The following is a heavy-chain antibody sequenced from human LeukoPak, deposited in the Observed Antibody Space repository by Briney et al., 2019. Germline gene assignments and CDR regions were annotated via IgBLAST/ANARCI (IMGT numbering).Heavy chain of an antibody. D-gene: IGHD3-22*01. CDR1: GFTFSSYA. Sequence: GGSLRLSCAASGFTFSSYAMSWVRQAPGKGLEWVSGISWNSGSIGYADSVKSRFTISRDNAKNSLYLQMNSLRAEDTALYYCAKGGYYYDSSGYPYYFDYWGQGTLVTVSS. CDR3: AKGGYYYDSSGYPYYFDY. V-gene: IGHV3-9*01. CDR2: ISWNSGSI. J-gene: IGHJ4*02.